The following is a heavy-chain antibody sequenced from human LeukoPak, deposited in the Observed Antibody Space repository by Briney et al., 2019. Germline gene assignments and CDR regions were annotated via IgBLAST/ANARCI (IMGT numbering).Heavy chain of an antibody. CDR2: ISAYNGNT. Sequence: ASVKVSRKASGYIFSSYGLSWVRQAPGQGLEWMGWISAYNGNTNYAQKLQGRVTMTTDTSTSTAYMELRSLRSDDTAVYYCARGQLDIVVVVTAEGGAFDIWGQGTMVTVSS. CDR3: ARGQLDIVVVVTAEGGAFDI. D-gene: IGHD2-15*01. J-gene: IGHJ3*02. CDR1: GYIFSSYG. V-gene: IGHV1-18*01.